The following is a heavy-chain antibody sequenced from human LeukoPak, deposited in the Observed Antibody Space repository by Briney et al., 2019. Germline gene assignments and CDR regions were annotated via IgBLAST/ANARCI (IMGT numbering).Heavy chain of an antibody. Sequence: GASVKVSCKASGGTFSSYAISWVRQAPGQGLEWMGRIIPIFGIANYAQKFQGRVTITADKSTSTAYMELSSLRSEDTAVYYSARAPTMIVGWFDPWGQGALVTVSS. CDR3: ARAPTMIVGWFDP. V-gene: IGHV1-69*04. D-gene: IGHD3-22*01. J-gene: IGHJ5*02. CDR1: GGTFSSYA. CDR2: IIPIFGIA.